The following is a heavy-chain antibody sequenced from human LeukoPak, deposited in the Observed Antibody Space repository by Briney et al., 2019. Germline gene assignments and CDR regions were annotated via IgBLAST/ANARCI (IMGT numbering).Heavy chain of an antibody. J-gene: IGHJ4*02. V-gene: IGHV5-51*01. D-gene: IGHD3-22*01. Sequence: GESLKISCKGPGYSFSTYWIGWVRQMPGKGLEWMGIIYPGDSYTIYSPSFRGQVTISADKSISTAFLQWSSLKASDPAIYYFARLYYYDRSNYYFAYWGQGTLVTVSS. CDR2: IYPGDSYT. CDR1: GYSFSTYW. CDR3: ARLYYYDRSNYYFAY.